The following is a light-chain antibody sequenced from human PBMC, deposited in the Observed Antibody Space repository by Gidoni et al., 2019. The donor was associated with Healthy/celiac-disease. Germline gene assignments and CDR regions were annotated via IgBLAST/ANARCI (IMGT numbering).Light chain of an antibody. J-gene: IGKJ1*01. CDR2: GAS. CDR1: QSVSSN. CDR3: QQYNNWPRA. V-gene: IGKV3-15*01. Sequence: EIVMTQSPATLSVSPGERATLSCSASQSVSSNLAWYLQNPGQAPRRLIYGASTRATGIPARFSGSGSETEFTLTISSLQSEDFAVYYCQQYNNWPRAFXRXTQVGIK.